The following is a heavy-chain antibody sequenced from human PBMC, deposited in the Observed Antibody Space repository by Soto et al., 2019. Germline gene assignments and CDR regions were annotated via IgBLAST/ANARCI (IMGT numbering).Heavy chain of an antibody. D-gene: IGHD2-21*02. Sequence: EVQLVESGGGLVQPGGSLRLSCSASGFTFSSYAMHWVRQAPGKGLEYVSAISSNGGSTYYADSVKGRFTISRDNSKNTLYLQISSLRAEETAVYYCVKAVVTATLFDYWGQGTLVTVSS. V-gene: IGHV3-64D*06. CDR3: VKAVVTATLFDY. CDR1: GFTFSSYA. CDR2: ISSNGGST. J-gene: IGHJ4*02.